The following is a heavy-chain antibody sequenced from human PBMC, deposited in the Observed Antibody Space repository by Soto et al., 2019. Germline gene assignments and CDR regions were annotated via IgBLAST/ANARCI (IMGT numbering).Heavy chain of an antibody. CDR1: GGSISSGGYY. V-gene: IGHV4-30-4*01. CDR3: ARSLYDYPRTAWFDP. J-gene: IGHJ5*02. Sequence: SETLSLTCAVSGGSISSGGYYWSWIRQPPGKGLEWIGYIYYSGSTYYNPSLKSRVTISVDTSKNQFSLKLSSVTAADTAVYYCARSLYDYPRTAWFDPWGQGTLVTVSS. CDR2: IYYSGST. D-gene: IGHD3-16*01.